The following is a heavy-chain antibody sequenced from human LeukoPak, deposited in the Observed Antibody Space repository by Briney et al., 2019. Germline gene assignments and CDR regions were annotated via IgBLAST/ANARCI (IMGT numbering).Heavy chain of an antibody. J-gene: IGHJ5*02. CDR1: GYTFTSYY. D-gene: IGHD6-13*01. CDR2: INPSGGTT. V-gene: IGHV1-46*01. Sequence: GASVKVSCKASGYTFTSYYMHWVRQAPGQGLEWMGLINPSGGTTGYAQKFQGRVTMTTDTPTSTAYMELRSLRSDDTAVYYCARDVRQQLNNWFDPWGQGTLVTVSS. CDR3: ARDVRQQLNNWFDP.